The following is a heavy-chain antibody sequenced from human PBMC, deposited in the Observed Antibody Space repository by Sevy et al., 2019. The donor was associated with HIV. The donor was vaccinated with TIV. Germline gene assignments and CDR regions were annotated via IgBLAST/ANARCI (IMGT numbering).Heavy chain of an antibody. Sequence: GGSLRLSCAASGFTFSSYWMSWVRQAPGKGLECVANIKHDGSEKYYVDSVKGRFTISRDNAKNSLYLQMNSLRAEDTAVYYCAKGGIAVAGTIGSWGQGTLVTVSS. CDR2: IKHDGSEK. V-gene: IGHV3-7*03. D-gene: IGHD6-19*01. J-gene: IGHJ5*02. CDR3: AKGGIAVAGTIGS. CDR1: GFTFSSYW.